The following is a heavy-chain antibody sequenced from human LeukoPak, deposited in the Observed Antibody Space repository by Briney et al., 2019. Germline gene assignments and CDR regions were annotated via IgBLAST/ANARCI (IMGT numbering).Heavy chain of an antibody. Sequence: ASLKVSCKASGYTFTSYGISWVRQAPGQGLEWMGWISAYNGNTNYAQKLQGRVTMTTDTSTSTAYMELRSLRSDDTAVYYCAGVALPFNYYYYGMDVWGQGTTVTVSS. V-gene: IGHV1-18*01. J-gene: IGHJ6*02. CDR1: GYTFTSYG. CDR3: AGVALPFNYYYYGMDV. CDR2: ISAYNGNT. D-gene: IGHD2/OR15-2a*01.